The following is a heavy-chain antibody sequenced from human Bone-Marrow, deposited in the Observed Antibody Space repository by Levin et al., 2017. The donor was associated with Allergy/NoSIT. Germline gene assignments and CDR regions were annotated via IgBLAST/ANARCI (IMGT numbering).Heavy chain of an antibody. Sequence: PGGSLRLSCAASGFTFDDYAMHWVRQAPGKGLEWVSGISWNSGSIGYADSVKGRFTISRDNAKNSLYLQMNSLRAEDTALYYCARKALGMGFDYWGQGTLVTVSS. D-gene: IGHD7-27*01. CDR3: ARKALGMGFDY. V-gene: IGHV3-9*01. CDR2: ISWNSGSI. J-gene: IGHJ4*02. CDR1: GFTFDDYA.